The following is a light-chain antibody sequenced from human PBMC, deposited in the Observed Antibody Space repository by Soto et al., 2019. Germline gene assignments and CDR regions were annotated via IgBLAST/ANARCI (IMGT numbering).Light chain of an antibody. V-gene: IGKV3-20*01. CDR3: HQYGRSPPWT. CDR1: QSVGRTD. CDR2: DTS. J-gene: IGKJ1*01. Sequence: EIVLTQSPGTLSLSPGERASLSCRASQSVGRTDLAWYQQKAGQAPRLLIYDTSSRATGIPDRFSASGSGTDFTPIISRLEPEDFAMYYCHQYGRSPPWTFGQGTKLEIK.